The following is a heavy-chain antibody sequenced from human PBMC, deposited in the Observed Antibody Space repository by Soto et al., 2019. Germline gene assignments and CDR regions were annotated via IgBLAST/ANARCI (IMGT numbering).Heavy chain of an antibody. J-gene: IGHJ6*02. CDR2: ISSNGVSM. V-gene: IGHV3-11*01. CDR3: ARLASLGHPYYFGMDV. Sequence: GGSLRLSCVASGFTFSDYYMTWIRQAPGKGLEWVSYISSNGVSMYYGDSVKGRFTISRDDAENSLHLQMNSLGAEDTAVYYCARLASLGHPYYFGMDVWGQGTTVTVSS. CDR1: GFTFSDYY.